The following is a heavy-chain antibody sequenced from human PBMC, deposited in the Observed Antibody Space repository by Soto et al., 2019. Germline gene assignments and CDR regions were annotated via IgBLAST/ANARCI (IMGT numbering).Heavy chain of an antibody. Sequence: QVQLPESGPGLVKPSGTLSLTCAVSGGSISTSNWWSWVRQPPGQGLEWIGEVYRTGSTNYNPSLESRLTISVDKSKNQFSLKLTSVTAAATAVYYCSRARATIAAAAIFDCWGQGTLVTVSS. CDR3: SRARATIAAAAIFDC. CDR1: GGSISTSNW. CDR2: VYRTGST. D-gene: IGHD6-13*01. V-gene: IGHV4-4*02. J-gene: IGHJ4*02.